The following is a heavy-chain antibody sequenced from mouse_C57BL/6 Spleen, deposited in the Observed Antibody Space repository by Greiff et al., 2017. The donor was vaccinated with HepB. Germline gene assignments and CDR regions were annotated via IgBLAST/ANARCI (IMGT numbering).Heavy chain of an antibody. J-gene: IGHJ4*01. V-gene: IGHV5-4*01. Sequence: EVQLQESGGGLVKPGGSLKLSCAASGFTFSSYAMSWVRQTPEKRLEWVATISDGGSYTYYPDNVKGRFTISRDNAKNNLYLQMSHLKSEDTAMYYCARASYGNYPYYYAMDYWGQGTSVTVSS. CDR1: GFTFSSYA. CDR3: ARASYGNYPYYYAMDY. D-gene: IGHD2-10*01. CDR2: ISDGGSYT.